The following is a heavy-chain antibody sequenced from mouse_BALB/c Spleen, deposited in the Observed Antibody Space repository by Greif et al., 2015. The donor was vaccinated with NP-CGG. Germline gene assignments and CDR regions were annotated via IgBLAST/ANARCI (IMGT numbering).Heavy chain of an antibody. J-gene: IGHJ3*01. D-gene: IGHD4-1*01. V-gene: IGHV5-12-2*01. CDR2: ISNGGGST. Sequence: DVHLVESGGGLVQPGGSLKLSCAASGFTFSSYTMSWVRQTPEKRLEWVAYISNGGGSTYYPDTVRGRFTISRDNAKSTLYLQMSSLKSEDTAMYYCASPSNWDVGRGFAYWGQGTLVTVSA. CDR3: ASPSNWDVGRGFAY. CDR1: GFTFSSYT.